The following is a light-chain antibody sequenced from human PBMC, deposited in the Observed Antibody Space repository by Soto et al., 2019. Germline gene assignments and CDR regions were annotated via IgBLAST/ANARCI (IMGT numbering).Light chain of an antibody. Sequence: QSALTQPASVSGSPGQSVIISCTGSSSDVGAYNFVSWYQQHPGKAPKLMIYDVNNRPSGVSNRFSGSKSGDTASLTISGLQDEDEADYYCSSYTTSSTVVFGGGTKLTVL. CDR1: SSDVGAYNF. CDR2: DVN. V-gene: IGLV2-14*01. CDR3: SSYTTSSTVV. J-gene: IGLJ2*01.